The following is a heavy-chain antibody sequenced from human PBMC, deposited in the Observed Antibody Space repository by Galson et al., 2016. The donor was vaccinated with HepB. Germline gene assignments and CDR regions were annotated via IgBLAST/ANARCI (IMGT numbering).Heavy chain of an antibody. CDR2: TYYRAKWYN. J-gene: IGHJ4*02. V-gene: IGHV6-1*01. D-gene: IGHD5-18*01. CDR3: ARTKLQLLYYFDF. Sequence: CAISGDSVSSNSAAWNWIRQSPSRGLEWLGRTYYRAKWYNDYAVSVKSRITINVDTSKNQFSLQLNSVTPEDTAVYYCARTKLQLLYYFDFWGQGTRVTVFS. CDR1: GDSVSSNSAA.